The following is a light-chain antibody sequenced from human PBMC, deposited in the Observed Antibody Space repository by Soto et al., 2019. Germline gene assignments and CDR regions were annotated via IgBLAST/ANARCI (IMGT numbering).Light chain of an antibody. CDR2: GIS. V-gene: IGKV3-15*01. CDR1: QSVSSN. CDR3: QKHNKWPLT. J-gene: IGKJ5*01. Sequence: EIVMTQSPATLSVSPGERATLSCRASQSVSSNLAWYQQNPGQAPRLLIYGISTRDTGISARFSGSGSGTEFTLTSSGLQSEDFAVYFCQKHNKWPLTFGQGTRQENK.